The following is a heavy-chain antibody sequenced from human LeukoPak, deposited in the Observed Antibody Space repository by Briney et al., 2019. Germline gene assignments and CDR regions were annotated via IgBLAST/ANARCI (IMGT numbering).Heavy chain of an antibody. CDR3: ARHAIVVVPAATAVGWFDP. CDR1: GYTFTGYY. V-gene: IGHV1-2*02. D-gene: IGHD2-2*01. J-gene: IGHJ5*02. Sequence: ASVTVSCKASGYTFTGYYMHWVRQAPGQGLEWMVWINPNSGGTNYAQKFQGRVTMTRDTSTSTVYMELSSLRSEDTAVYYCARHAIVVVPAATAVGWFDPWGQGTLVTVSS. CDR2: INPNSGGT.